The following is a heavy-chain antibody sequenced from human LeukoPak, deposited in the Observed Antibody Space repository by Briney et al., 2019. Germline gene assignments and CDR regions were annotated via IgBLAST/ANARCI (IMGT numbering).Heavy chain of an antibody. Sequence: GGSLRLSCIASGFTFSSYGFHWVRQAPGKGLEWVAVIWSDGGSKRYYADSVKGRFTTSRDDSENTVSLQMNSLIAEDTAVYYCARDRALGSFDYWGQGTLVTVSS. J-gene: IGHJ4*02. CDR3: ARDRALGSFDY. D-gene: IGHD1-26*01. CDR2: IWSDGGSKR. V-gene: IGHV3-33*01. CDR1: GFTFSSYG.